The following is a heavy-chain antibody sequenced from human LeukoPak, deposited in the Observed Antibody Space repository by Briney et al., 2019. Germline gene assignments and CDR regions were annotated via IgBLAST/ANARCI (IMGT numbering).Heavy chain of an antibody. Sequence: GGSLRLSCAGSGFTVSDYYMSWVRQAPGKGLEWVSVIYYTGATNYADSVKGRFTISRDNAKNTLYLQLNSLRADDTAVYYCARDLTPAWFDPWGQGTLVTVSS. CDR2: IYYTGAT. J-gene: IGHJ5*02. CDR1: GFTVSDYY. V-gene: IGHV3-53*01. CDR3: ARDLTPAWFDP.